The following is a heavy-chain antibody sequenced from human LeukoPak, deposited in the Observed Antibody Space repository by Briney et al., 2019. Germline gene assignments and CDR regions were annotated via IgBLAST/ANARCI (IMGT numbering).Heavy chain of an antibody. V-gene: IGHV3-48*01. Sequence: GGSLRLSCAVSGFTFSSYSMNWVRQAPGKGLEWVSYISSSSSTIYYADSVKGRFTISRDNAKNSLYLQMNSLRAEDTAVYYCARAKDFWSGYPDAFDIWGQGTMVTVSS. D-gene: IGHD3-3*01. J-gene: IGHJ3*02. CDR3: ARAKDFWSGYPDAFDI. CDR1: GFTFSSYS. CDR2: ISSSSSTI.